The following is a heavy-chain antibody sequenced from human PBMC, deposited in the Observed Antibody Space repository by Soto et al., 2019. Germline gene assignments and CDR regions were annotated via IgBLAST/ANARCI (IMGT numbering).Heavy chain of an antibody. D-gene: IGHD2-2*01. Sequence: QVQLVQSGAEVKKPGASVKVSCKASGYTFTGYYMHWVRQAPGQGLEWMGWINPNSGGTNYAQKFQGWVTMTRDTSLSPAYMERSRLGSDDTAVYYCARVSCSSTSCYAEGLDAFDIWGQGTMVTVSS. CDR3: ARVSCSSTSCYAEGLDAFDI. CDR1: GYTFTGYY. J-gene: IGHJ3*02. CDR2: INPNSGGT. V-gene: IGHV1-2*04.